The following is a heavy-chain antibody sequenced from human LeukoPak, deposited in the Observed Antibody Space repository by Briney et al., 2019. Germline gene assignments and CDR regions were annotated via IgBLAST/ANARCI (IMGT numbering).Heavy chain of an antibody. Sequence: GGSLRLSCAASGFTFSSYGMHWVRQAPGKGLEWVAVISYDGSNKYYADSVKGRFTISRDNSKNTLYLQMNSLRAEDTAVYYCAKLSSGFHSWGQGTLITVSS. V-gene: IGHV3-30*18. CDR2: ISYDGSNK. J-gene: IGHJ5*02. CDR3: AKLSSGFHS. D-gene: IGHD6-19*01. CDR1: GFTFSSYG.